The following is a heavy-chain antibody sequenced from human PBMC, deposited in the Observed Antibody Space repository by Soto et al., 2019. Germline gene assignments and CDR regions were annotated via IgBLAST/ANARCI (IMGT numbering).Heavy chain of an antibody. CDR2: IIPIFGTA. CDR1: GVTFSSYA. D-gene: IGHD3-22*01. V-gene: IGHV1-69*13. J-gene: IGHJ4*02. CDR3: ASHYYYDSSGYYAY. Sequence: VASVKVSCKASGVTFSSYAISWVRQAPGQGLEWMGGIIPIFGTANYAQKFQGRVTITADESTSTAYMELSSLRSEDTAVYYCASHYYYDSSGYYAYWGQGTLVTVSS.